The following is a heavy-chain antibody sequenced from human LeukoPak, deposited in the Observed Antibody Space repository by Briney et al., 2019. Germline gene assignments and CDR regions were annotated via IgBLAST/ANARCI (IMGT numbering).Heavy chain of an antibody. J-gene: IGHJ3*02. CDR1: GFTFDDYA. CDR2: ISWNSGSI. Sequence: PGGSLRLSCAASGFTFDDYAMHWVRQAPGKGLEWVSGISWNSGSIGYADSVKGRFTISRDNAKNSLYLQMNSLRAEDTALYYCAKITRDGYNEDFDIWGQGTMVTVSS. CDR3: AKITRDGYNEDFDI. D-gene: IGHD5-24*01. V-gene: IGHV3-9*01.